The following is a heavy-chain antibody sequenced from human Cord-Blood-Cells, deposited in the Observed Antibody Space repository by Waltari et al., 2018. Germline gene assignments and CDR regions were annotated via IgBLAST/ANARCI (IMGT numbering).Heavy chain of an antibody. Sequence: QVQLQQWGAGLLKPSETLSLTCAVYGGSFSGYYWSWIRQPPGKGLEWIGEINHSGSTNCTPSLKSRVTISVDTSKNQFSLKLSSGTAADTAVYYCARKYSSSSSWFDPWGQGTLVTVSS. V-gene: IGHV4-34*01. J-gene: IGHJ5*02. CDR3: ARKYSSSSSWFDP. D-gene: IGHD6-6*01. CDR1: GGSFSGYY. CDR2: INHSGST.